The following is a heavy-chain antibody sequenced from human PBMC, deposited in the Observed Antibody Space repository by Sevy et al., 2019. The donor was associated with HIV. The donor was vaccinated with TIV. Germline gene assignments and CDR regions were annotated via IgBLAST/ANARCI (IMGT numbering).Heavy chain of an antibody. J-gene: IGHJ4*02. CDR3: AKDRAYGSGTSYDH. V-gene: IGHV3-23*01. CDR1: GFTFGSYA. D-gene: IGHD3-10*01. CDR2: ISGSGVST. Sequence: GGSLRLSCAASGFTFGSYAMTWVRQAPGKGLEWVSTISGSGVSTYYTDSVKARFTISRDNSKNTLYLQMSSLGAEDTAVYYCAKDRAYGSGTSYDHWGQGTLVTVSS.